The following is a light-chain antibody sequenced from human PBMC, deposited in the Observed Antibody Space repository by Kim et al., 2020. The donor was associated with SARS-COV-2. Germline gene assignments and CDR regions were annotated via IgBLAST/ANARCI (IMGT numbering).Light chain of an antibody. CDR2: DAS. J-gene: IGKJ5*01. V-gene: IGKV3-11*01. Sequence: SVSPGERATLSGRASQSVTGNLAWYQQKGGQAPRLLIYDASNRASGIPARFSGSGSGTDFTLTISSLQPEDFAVYYCQQRSDWPTFGQGTRLEIK. CDR3: QQRSDWPT. CDR1: QSVTGN.